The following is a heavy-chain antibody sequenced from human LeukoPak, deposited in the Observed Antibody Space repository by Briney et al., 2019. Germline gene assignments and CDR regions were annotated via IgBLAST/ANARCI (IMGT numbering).Heavy chain of an antibody. CDR3: ARDNSVGDIAWWFDP. Sequence: ASVKVSCKVSGYTLTELSMHWVRQAPGKGLEWMGGFDPEDGETIYAQRFQGRVTTTEDTSTDTAYMELSSLRSEDTAVYYCARDNSVGDIAWWFDPWGQGTLVTVSS. CDR2: FDPEDGET. D-gene: IGHD3-16*02. J-gene: IGHJ5*02. V-gene: IGHV1-24*01. CDR1: GYTLTELS.